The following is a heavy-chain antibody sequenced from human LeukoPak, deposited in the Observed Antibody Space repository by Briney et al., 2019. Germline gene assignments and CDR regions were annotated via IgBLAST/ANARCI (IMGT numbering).Heavy chain of an antibody. Sequence: KPSETLSLTCTVSGGSISSYFWSWIRQPAGKGLEWIGRIYTGGTTNYNPSLKSRVTMSVDTSKNQFSLKLSSVTAADTAIYYCAKSVSVAAAGMYYYYTDVWGKGTTVTVSS. CDR1: GGSISSYF. CDR2: IYTGGTT. V-gene: IGHV4-4*07. CDR3: AKSVSVAAAGMYYYYTDV. J-gene: IGHJ6*03. D-gene: IGHD6-13*01.